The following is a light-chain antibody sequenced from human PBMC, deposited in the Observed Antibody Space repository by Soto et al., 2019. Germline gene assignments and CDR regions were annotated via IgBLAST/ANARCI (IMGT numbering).Light chain of an antibody. Sequence: QSVFTQPPSVSAAPGQKVTISCSGSSSNIGTNYVSWYQQLPGTVPTLLIYDNNKRPSGIPDRFSASQSGTSATLDITGRQIGDEADYYCETWDDRLPGAVFGGGTKLTVL. CDR1: SSNIGTNY. J-gene: IGLJ2*01. CDR2: DNN. V-gene: IGLV1-51*01. CDR3: ETWDDRLPGAV.